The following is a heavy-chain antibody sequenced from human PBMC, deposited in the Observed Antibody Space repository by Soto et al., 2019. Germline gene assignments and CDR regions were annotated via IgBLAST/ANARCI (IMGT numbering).Heavy chain of an antibody. CDR1: GFTFSSYG. CDR2: ISYDGSNK. D-gene: IGHD3-10*01. CDR3: ARNYGSGSYYPGYYYGMDV. Sequence: GGSLRLSCAASGFTFSSYGMHWVRQSPGKGLEWVAVISYDGSNKYYADSVKGRFTISRDNSKNTLYLQMNSLRAEDTAVYYCARNYGSGSYYPGYYYGMDVWGQGTTVTVSS. J-gene: IGHJ6*02. V-gene: IGHV3-30-3*01.